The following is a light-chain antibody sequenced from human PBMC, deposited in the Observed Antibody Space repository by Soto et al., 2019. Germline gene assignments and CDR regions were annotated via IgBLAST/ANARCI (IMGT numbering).Light chain of an antibody. CDR3: ATWDDRLSVVV. CDR2: SDS. CDR1: GSNIGSNT. V-gene: IGLV1-44*01. Sequence: QSVLTQPPSVSGTPGQAVTISCSGSGSNIGSNTVNWYQQVPGMAPKVLIQSDSQRPSGVPDRFSGSKSGTSASLLISGLRSEDETDYYCATWDDRLSVVVFGGGTQLTVL. J-gene: IGLJ2*01.